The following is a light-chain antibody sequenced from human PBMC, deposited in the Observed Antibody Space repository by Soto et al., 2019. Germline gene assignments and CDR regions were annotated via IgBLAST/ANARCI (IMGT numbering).Light chain of an antibody. CDR1: QSISSW. CDR3: RQYNTFLYT. Sequence: DIQMTQSPSTLSASVGDRVTITCRSSQSISSWLAWFQQKPGKAPKLLIYDASSLESGAPSRFSGSGSGTEFTLTISSLQPEDFAAYYCRQYNTFLYTFGQGT. CDR2: DAS. J-gene: IGKJ2*01. V-gene: IGKV1-5*01.